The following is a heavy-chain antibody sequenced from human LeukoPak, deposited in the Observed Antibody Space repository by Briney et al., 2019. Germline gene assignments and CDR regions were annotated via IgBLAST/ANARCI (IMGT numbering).Heavy chain of an antibody. J-gene: IGHJ4*02. D-gene: IGHD3-22*01. Sequence: RTGGSLRLSCAASGFTFSSYAMSWVRQAPGKGLEWVSAISGSGGSTYYADSVKGRFTISRDNSKNTLYLQMNSLRAEDTAVYYCAKTYYDSSGYPPGDFDYWGQGTLVTVS. CDR2: ISGSGGST. V-gene: IGHV3-23*01. CDR3: AKTYYDSSGYPPGDFDY. CDR1: GFTFSSYA.